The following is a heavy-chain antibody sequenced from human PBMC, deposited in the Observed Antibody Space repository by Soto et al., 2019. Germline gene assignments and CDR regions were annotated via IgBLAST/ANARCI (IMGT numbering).Heavy chain of an antibody. CDR2: IYYMGRT. D-gene: IGHD1-26*01. CDR1: AGSISSTTYY. V-gene: IGHV4-61*01. Sequence: PSETLSLTCIVSAGSISSTTYYWGWIRQPPGKGLEWIGYIYYMGRTNYNSSLKSRVTMSIDTSKNQFSLKLSSVTAADTAIYYCARDAVGATHFDYWGQGAPVTVS. CDR3: ARDAVGATHFDY. J-gene: IGHJ4*02.